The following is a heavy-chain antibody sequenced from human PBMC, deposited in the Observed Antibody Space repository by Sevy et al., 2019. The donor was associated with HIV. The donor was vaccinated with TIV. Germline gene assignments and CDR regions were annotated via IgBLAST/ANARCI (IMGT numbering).Heavy chain of an antibody. CDR1: GFSFSYYG. Sequence: GGSLRLSCIGSGFSFSYYGIHWVRQSPGKGLEWVALISYDGIIKYYADSVKGRLTISRDNSKNTLSLQMNSLRIEDTAVYYCAREGGYTSAWSPGNYWGQGTLVTVSS. J-gene: IGHJ4*02. CDR2: ISYDGIIK. V-gene: IGHV3-30*03. D-gene: IGHD6-19*01. CDR3: AREGGYTSAWSPGNY.